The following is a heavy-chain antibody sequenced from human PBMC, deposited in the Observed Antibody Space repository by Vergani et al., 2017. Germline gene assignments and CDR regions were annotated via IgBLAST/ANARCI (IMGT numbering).Heavy chain of an antibody. CDR2: IIPIFGTA. J-gene: IGHJ5*02. CDR3: ARDLGDGSGSYYNWFDP. D-gene: IGHD3-10*01. CDR1: GGTFSSYA. V-gene: IGHV1-69*01. Sequence: QVQLVQSGAEVKKPGSSVKVSCKASGGTFSSYAISWVRQAPGQGLEWMGGIIPIFGTANYAQKFQGRVTITADESTSTAYMELSRLRSDDTAVYYCARDLGDGSGSYYNWFDPWGQGTLVTVSS.